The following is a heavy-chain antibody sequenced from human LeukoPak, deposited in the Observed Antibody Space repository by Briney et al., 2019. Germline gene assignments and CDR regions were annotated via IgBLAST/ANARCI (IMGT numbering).Heavy chain of an antibody. Sequence: GGSLRLSCAASGFTFDDYAMHWVRQAPGKGLEWVSGISWNSGSIGYADSVKGRFTISRDNAKNSLYLQMNSLRAEDTALYYCAKERYYGSGSYPSDYWGQGTLVTVSS. CDR1: GFTFDDYA. D-gene: IGHD3-10*01. CDR2: ISWNSGSI. J-gene: IGHJ4*02. CDR3: AKERYYGSGSYPSDY. V-gene: IGHV3-9*01.